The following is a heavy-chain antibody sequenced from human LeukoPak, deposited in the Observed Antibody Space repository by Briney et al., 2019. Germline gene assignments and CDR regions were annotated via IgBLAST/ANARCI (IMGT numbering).Heavy chain of an antibody. CDR1: GFTFSNYW. J-gene: IGHJ4*02. V-gene: IGHV3-74*01. CDR3: ARVPGGATFDY. D-gene: IGHD1-26*01. Sequence: PGGSLRLSCVASGFTFSNYWMHWAPEAPGKGLLWVSRIYSDGITTTYADSVKGRFTISRDNAKNTLYLQMNSLRVEDAAVYYCARVPGGATFDYWGQGTLVTVSS. CDR2: IYSDGITT.